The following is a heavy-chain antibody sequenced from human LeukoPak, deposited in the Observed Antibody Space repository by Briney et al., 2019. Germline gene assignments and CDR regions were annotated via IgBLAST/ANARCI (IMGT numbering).Heavy chain of an antibody. CDR2: ISSSGSTI. CDR1: GFTLSSYE. D-gene: IGHD1-26*01. J-gene: IGHJ6*02. V-gene: IGHV3-48*03. CDR3: ARESVGSQYYYYGMDV. Sequence: GGSVTLSCGASGFTLSSYEMNWVRQAPGKGRAGVSYISSSGSTIYYADSVKGRFTISRDNAKNSLYLQMNSLRAEDTAVYYCARESVGSQYYYYGMDVWGQGTTVTVSS.